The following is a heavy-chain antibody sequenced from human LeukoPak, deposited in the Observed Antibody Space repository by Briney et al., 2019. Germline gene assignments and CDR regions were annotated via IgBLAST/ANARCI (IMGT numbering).Heavy chain of an antibody. V-gene: IGHV4-39*01. J-gene: IGHJ5*02. CDR3: AGCIAVAGTRLNWFDP. Sequence: SETLSLTCTVSGGSISSSSYYWGWIRQPPGKGLDWIGSIYYSGSTYYNPSLKSRVTISVDTSKNQFSLKLSSVTAADTAVYYCAGCIAVAGTRLNWFDPWGQGTLVTVSS. CDR2: IYYSGST. CDR1: GGSISSSSYY. D-gene: IGHD6-19*01.